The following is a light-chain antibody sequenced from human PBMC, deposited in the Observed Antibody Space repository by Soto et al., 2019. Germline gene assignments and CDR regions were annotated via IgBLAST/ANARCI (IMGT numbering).Light chain of an antibody. CDR1: NSNIAINT. CDR3: AAWDDTLKRYV. Sequence: QSVLTQPPSASEPPGPTVSISCSGINSNIAINTVNLYQHLPGTATKLLIYYNNPRPSGVPDRVSGSKSGTSASLAISGLQSEDESDYYCAAWDDTLKRYVFGTGTKLTVL. CDR2: YNN. V-gene: IGLV1-44*01. J-gene: IGLJ1*01.